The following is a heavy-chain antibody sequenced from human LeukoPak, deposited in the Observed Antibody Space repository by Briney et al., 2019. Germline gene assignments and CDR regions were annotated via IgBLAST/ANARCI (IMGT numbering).Heavy chain of an antibody. CDR1: GAIFNNAW. CDR3: TTGMYGTDYY. CDR2: IRGETDGGTE. D-gene: IGHD1-1*01. V-gene: IGHV3-15*01. Sequence: GGSLRLSCTASGAIFNNAWMTWVRQTPGKGLEWVGRIRGETDGGTEDYSPVVKDRFTISRDDSKNTVYLQMNNMKAEDTAVYYCTTGMYGTDYYWGRGARVAVSS. J-gene: IGHJ4*02.